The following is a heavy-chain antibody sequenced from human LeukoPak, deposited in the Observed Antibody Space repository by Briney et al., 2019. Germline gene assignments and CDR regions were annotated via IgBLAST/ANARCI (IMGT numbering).Heavy chain of an antibody. J-gene: IGHJ4*02. CDR1: GFTLSKYS. Sequence: PEGSLRLSCAASGFTLSKYSLNWVRQAPGKGLEWVSYINSGSTTIYYAASVRGRFTIFRDNAKNSLYLQMNSLRAEDTAVYYCAPWGANPYWGQGTLVTVSS. CDR2: INSGSTTI. V-gene: IGHV3-48*04. D-gene: IGHD3-16*01. CDR3: APWGANPY.